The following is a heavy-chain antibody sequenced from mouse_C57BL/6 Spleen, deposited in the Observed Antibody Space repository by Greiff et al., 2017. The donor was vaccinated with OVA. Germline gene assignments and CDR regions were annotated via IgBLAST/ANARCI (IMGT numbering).Heavy chain of an antibody. V-gene: IGHV1-69*01. Sequence: QVQLKQPGAELVMPGASVKLSCKASGYTFTSYWMHWVKQRPGQGLEWIGEIDPSDSYTNYNQKFKGKSTLTVDKSSSTAYMPLRSLTSEDSAVYDCARKARTPYSSDYWGQGTTLTDSS. CDR2: IDPSDSYT. CDR3: ARKARTPYSSDY. J-gene: IGHJ2*01. CDR1: GYTFTSYW.